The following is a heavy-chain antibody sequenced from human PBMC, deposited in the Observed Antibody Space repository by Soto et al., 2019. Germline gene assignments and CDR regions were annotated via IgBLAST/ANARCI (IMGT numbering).Heavy chain of an antibody. V-gene: IGHV5-10-1*01. J-gene: IGHJ3*02. CDR2: IDPSDSYT. D-gene: IGHD3-22*01. Sequence: PGESLKISCEGSGYSLTTHWINWVRQMPGKGLEWMGRIDPSDSYTNYSPSFQGHVTISADKSISTAYLQWSSLKASDTAMYYCARQSGGYYLNGLDIWGQGTMVTVSS. CDR1: GYSLTTHW. CDR3: ARQSGGYYLNGLDI.